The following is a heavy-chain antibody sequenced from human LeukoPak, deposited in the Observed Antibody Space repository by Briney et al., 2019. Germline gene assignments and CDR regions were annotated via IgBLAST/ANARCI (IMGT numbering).Heavy chain of an antibody. CDR1: GGSISSGGYY. CDR2: IYYSGST. J-gene: IGHJ5*02. D-gene: IGHD2-2*01. V-gene: IGHV4-31*03. CDR3: ARSPYGSTSSFDP. Sequence: SQTLSLTCTVSGGSISSGGYYWSWIRQHPGKGLEWIGYIYYSGSTYYNPSLKSRVTISVDTSKNQFSLKLSSVTAADTAVYYCARSPYGSTSSFDPWGQGTLVTVSS.